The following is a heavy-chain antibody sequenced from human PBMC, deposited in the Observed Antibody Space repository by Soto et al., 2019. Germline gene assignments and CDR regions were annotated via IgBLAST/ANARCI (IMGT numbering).Heavy chain of an antibody. V-gene: IGHV3-30*18. J-gene: IGHJ4*02. Sequence: PGGSLRLSCAASGFTFNIYGMHWVRQAPDKGLEWVALISYDGSNQYYADSVKGRFTISRDNSKNTLFLQMNSLRADDTAVCYCAKDQASGQGSFDSWGQGTLVTVPQ. CDR1: GFTFNIYG. CDR3: AKDQASGQGSFDS. CDR2: ISYDGSNQ.